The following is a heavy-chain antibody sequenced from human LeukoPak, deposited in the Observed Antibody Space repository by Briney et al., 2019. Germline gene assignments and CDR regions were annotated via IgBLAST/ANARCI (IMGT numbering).Heavy chain of an antibody. D-gene: IGHD6-13*01. V-gene: IGHV1-69*05. J-gene: IGHJ6*03. CDR3: ARGDSSSSLGYSSSWQGYYYYMDV. CDR1: GGTFSSYA. CDR2: IIPIFGTA. Sequence: SVTVSCKASGGTFSSYAISWVRQAPGQGLEWMGGIIPIFGTANYAQKFQGRVTITTDESTSTAYMELSSLRSEDTAVYYCARGDSSSSLGYSSSWQGYYYYMDVWGKGTTVTVSS.